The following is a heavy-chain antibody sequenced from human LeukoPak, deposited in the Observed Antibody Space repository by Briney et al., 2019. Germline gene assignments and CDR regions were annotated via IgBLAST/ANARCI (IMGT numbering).Heavy chain of an antibody. Sequence: SETLSLTCSVSGYSISSGFYWGWIRQPPGKGLEWIGSIFHSGSTYYNPSLKSRVTISVDTSKNQFSLKLSSVTAADTAVYYCARERITMVRGVITAHLYFDYWGQGTLVTVSS. CDR2: IFHSGST. V-gene: IGHV4-38-2*02. D-gene: IGHD3-10*01. J-gene: IGHJ4*02. CDR3: ARERITMVRGVITAHLYFDY. CDR1: GYSISSGFY.